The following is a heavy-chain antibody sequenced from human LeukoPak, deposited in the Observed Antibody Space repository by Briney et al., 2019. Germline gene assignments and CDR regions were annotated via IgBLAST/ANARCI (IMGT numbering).Heavy chain of an antibody. CDR1: GFTFSNYG. J-gene: IGHJ4*02. D-gene: IGHD4-17*01. CDR2: ISSDGSNK. V-gene: IGHV3-30*18. CDR3: AEGPDYGDFYFDY. Sequence: GGSLRLSCAASGFTFSNYGMHWVRQAPGKGLEWVAVISSDGSNKYYSDSVKGRFTISRDNSKNSLYLQMNSLRAEDTAVYYCAEGPDYGDFYFDYWGQGTLVTVSS.